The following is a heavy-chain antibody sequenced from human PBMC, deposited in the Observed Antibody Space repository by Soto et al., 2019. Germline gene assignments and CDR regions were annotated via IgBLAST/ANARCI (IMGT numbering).Heavy chain of an antibody. J-gene: IGHJ4*02. CDR3: TTDPCGDYVDCCFDY. D-gene: IGHD4-17*01. CDR2: IKSKTDGGTT. Sequence: GGSLRLSCAASEFTFSNAWMSWVRQAPGKGLEWVGRIKSKTDGGTTDYAAPVKGRFTISRDDSKNTLYLQMNSLKTEDTAVYYCTTDPCGDYVDCCFDYWGQGTLVTVSS. V-gene: IGHV3-15*01. CDR1: EFTFSNAW.